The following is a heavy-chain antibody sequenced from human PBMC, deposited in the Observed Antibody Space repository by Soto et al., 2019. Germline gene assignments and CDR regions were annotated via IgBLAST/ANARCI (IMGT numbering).Heavy chain of an antibody. J-gene: IGHJ6*02. Sequence: QAQLVQSGTEVKKPGASVKVSCKASGYPFTGPYIYWVRQAPGQGLEWMGWINPSSGGTEFAEKFQGRVTVTRDTSIRTVFLELNSLTSDDTGVYFCARDFRTYSHSVDVWGQGTAVTVSS. V-gene: IGHV1-2*02. CDR2: INPSSGGT. CDR3: ARDFRTYSHSVDV. CDR1: GYPFTGPY. D-gene: IGHD1-26*01.